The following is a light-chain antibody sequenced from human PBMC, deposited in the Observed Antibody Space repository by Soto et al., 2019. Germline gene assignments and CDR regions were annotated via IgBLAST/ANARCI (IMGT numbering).Light chain of an antibody. CDR3: QQRRSWQVT. Sequence: ILLPQSPGHRSLSPGERAPLSCRASQSVSSYLAWYQQKPGQAPRLLIYDASKRATGIPARFSGSGSGTNFTLTISSLEPEDFAVYYCQQRRSWQVTFGQGTRLEI. J-gene: IGKJ5*01. CDR1: QSVSSY. CDR2: DAS. V-gene: IGKV3-11*01.